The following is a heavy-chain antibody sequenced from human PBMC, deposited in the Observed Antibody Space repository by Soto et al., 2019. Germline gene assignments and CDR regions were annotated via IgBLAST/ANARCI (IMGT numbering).Heavy chain of an antibody. CDR2: ISGNGGST. V-gene: IGHV3-23*01. D-gene: IGHD3-10*01. CDR1: GFTFSSYA. J-gene: IGHJ4*02. Sequence: EVQLLESGGGLGQPGGSLRLSCAASGFTFSSYAMTWVRQAPGKGLEWVSGISGNGGSTYYADSVKGRFTISRDNSKNTLYLQMTSLRADDTAVYYGAKDYRVWFGELLSWGQGPLVTVSS. CDR3: AKDYRVWFGELLS.